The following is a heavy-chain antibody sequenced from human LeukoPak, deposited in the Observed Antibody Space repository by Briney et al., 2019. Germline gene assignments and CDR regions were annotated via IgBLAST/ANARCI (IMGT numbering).Heavy chain of an antibody. Sequence: PGGSLRLSCVASGFTFSDYAMSWVRQAPGKGLEWVSAISGSGGSTYYADSVKGRFTISRDNSKNTLYLQMNSLRAEDTAVYYCAKWLFWSGYFWGQGTLVTVSS. CDR1: GFTFSDYA. CDR2: ISGSGGST. J-gene: IGHJ4*02. CDR3: AKWLFWSGYF. D-gene: IGHD3-3*01. V-gene: IGHV3-23*01.